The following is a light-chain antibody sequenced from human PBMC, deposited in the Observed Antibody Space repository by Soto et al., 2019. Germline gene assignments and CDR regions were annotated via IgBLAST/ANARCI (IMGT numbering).Light chain of an antibody. CDR3: YSYAGRNIWV. CDR2: GVT. V-gene: IGLV2-8*01. Sequence: QSVLTQPPSMSGAPGQRVTLSCTGSGSDIGAYNFVSWYQQHPGKAPKLMIFGVTERPSGVPDRFSGSKSGNTASLTVSGLQADDEAVYYCYSYAGRNIWVFGGGTKLTVL. CDR1: GSDIGAYNF. J-gene: IGLJ3*02.